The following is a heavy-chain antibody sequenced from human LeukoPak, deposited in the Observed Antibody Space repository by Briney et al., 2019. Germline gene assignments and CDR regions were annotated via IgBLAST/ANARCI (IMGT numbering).Heavy chain of an antibody. J-gene: IGHJ6*03. V-gene: IGHV4-34*01. CDR3: ARVGFYYYYYMDV. D-gene: IGHD5-12*01. Sequence: PSETLSLTCAVYGGSFSGYYWSWIRQSPGKGLEWIGEINHSGSTNYNPSLKSRVTISVDTSKNQFSLKLSSVTAADTAVYYCARVGFYYYYYMDVWGKGTTVTVSS. CDR1: GGSFSGYY. CDR2: INHSGST.